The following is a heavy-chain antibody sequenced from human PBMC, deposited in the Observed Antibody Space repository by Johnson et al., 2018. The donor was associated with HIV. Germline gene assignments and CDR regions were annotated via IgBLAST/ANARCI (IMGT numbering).Heavy chain of an antibody. D-gene: IGHD6-6*01. V-gene: IGHV3-11*04. CDR1: GFTFSHYY. Sequence: QVHLVESGGGLVKPGGSPRLSCAASGFTFSHYYMSWIRQAPGKGLEWVSYISSSGSTIYYADSVKGRFTISRDNAKNSLYLQMNSLRAEDTAVYYCARVQIAARWSDALHFWGQGTMVTVSS. CDR2: ISSSGSTI. J-gene: IGHJ3*01. CDR3: ARVQIAARWSDALHF.